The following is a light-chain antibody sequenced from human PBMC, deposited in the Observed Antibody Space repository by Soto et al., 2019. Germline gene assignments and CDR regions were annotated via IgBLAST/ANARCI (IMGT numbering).Light chain of an antibody. CDR1: QTIKRY. J-gene: IGKJ1*01. Sequence: DIQMTQSPSSLSASVGDRVTITCRASQTIKRYLNWCQQKPGKAPILLIYSASSLQIGVPSRFSASGSGTEFTLTITSLQPEDFATYYCQQSYNHPRTFGQGTKVEIK. V-gene: IGKV1-39*01. CDR3: QQSYNHPRT. CDR2: SAS.